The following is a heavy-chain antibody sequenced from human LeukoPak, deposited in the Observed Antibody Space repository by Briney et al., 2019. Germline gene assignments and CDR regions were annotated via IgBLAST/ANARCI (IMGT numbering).Heavy chain of an antibody. CDR2: IYYSGTT. D-gene: IGHD3-10*01. Sequence: PSETLSLTCTVSGGSISSYYWSWIRQPPGKGLEWIGYIYYSGTTYYNPSLKSRVTISVDTSKNQFSLKLSSVTAADTAVYYCARRRFYYGSGSYYNVFDYWGQGTLVTVSS. V-gene: IGHV4-59*08. CDR1: GGSISSYY. J-gene: IGHJ4*02. CDR3: ARRRFYYGSGSYYNVFDY.